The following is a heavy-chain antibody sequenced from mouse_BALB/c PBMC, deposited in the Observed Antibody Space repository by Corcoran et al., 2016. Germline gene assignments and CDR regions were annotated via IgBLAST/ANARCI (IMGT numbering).Heavy chain of an antibody. CDR1: GYTFTDYY. Sequence: QIQLQQSGPELVKPGASVKISCKASGYTFTDYYINWVKQKPGQGLEWIGWIYPGSGNTKYNEKFKGKATLTVDTSSSTAYMQLSSLTSEDTAVYYCARFQYGNNPLHWYIDVWGAGTTVTVSS. CDR3: ARFQYGNNPLHWYIDV. V-gene: IGHV1-84*02. CDR2: IYPGSGNT. J-gene: IGHJ1*01. D-gene: IGHD2-10*02.